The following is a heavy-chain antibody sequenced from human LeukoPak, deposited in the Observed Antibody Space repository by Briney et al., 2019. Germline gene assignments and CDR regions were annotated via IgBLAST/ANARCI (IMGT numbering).Heavy chain of an antibody. V-gene: IGHV3-20*04. CDR1: GFTFDGYG. Sequence: GGSLRLSCAASGFTFDGYGMSWVRQAPGKGLEWVSGINWNGGSTGYADSVKGRFTISRDNAKNSLYLQMNSLRAEDTALYYCARVSRAVFPGDAFDIWGQGTMVTVSS. CDR3: ARVSRAVFPGDAFDI. CDR2: INWNGGST. J-gene: IGHJ3*02. D-gene: IGHD2-21*01.